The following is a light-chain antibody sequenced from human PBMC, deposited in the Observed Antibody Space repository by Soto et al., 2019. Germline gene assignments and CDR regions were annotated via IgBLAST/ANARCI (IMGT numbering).Light chain of an antibody. CDR2: EGS. Sequence: QSALTQPASVSGSPGQSITISCTGTSSDVGSYNLVSWYQQHPGKAPKLMIYEGSKRPSGVSNRFSGSKSGNTASLTISGLQAEDESEYYCSSYAGFYTLLFGGGTQLTVL. J-gene: IGLJ2*01. CDR1: SSDVGSYNL. V-gene: IGLV2-23*01. CDR3: SSYAGFYTLL.